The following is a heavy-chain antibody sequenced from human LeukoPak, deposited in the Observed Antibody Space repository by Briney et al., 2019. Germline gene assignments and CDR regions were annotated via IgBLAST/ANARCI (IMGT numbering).Heavy chain of an antibody. Sequence: SETLSLTCTVSGDSISSFYWSWIRQPPGKGLEWIGYIYYSGSTNYNPSLKSRVTISVDTSKNQFSLKLSSVTAADTAVYYCARQGSGCSYGQRWYYFDYWGQGTLVTVSS. CDR2: IYYSGST. CDR1: GDSISSFY. D-gene: IGHD5-18*01. CDR3: ARQGSGCSYGQRWYYFDY. V-gene: IGHV4-59*08. J-gene: IGHJ4*02.